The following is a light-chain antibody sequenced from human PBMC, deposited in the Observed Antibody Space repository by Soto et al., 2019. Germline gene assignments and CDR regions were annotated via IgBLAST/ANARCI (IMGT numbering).Light chain of an antibody. Sequence: EIVLTQSPATLSFSPGARATLSCMASQSVSSYVAWYQQKPVQAPRLLISDASNMATGNPARSSGSGSGTDFTNSISTPEPDDSAVHYCQKRSNWPAASTFSLRTTVDIK. V-gene: IGKV3-11*01. CDR3: QKRSNWPAAST. J-gene: IGKJ3*01. CDR2: DAS. CDR1: QSVSSY.